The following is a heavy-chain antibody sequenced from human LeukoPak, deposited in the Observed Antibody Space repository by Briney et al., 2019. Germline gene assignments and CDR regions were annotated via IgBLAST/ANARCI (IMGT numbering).Heavy chain of an antibody. J-gene: IGHJ5*01. CDR3: ARPRYGSGSLDS. V-gene: IGHV4-34*01. CDR2: INHSGST. CDR1: GESFSGHY. Sequence: SETLSLTCAVYGESFSGHYWTWIRQPPGRGLEWIGEINHSGSTTSNPSLNNRVTISVDTSKNQFSLKLTSVTAADTAVYYCARPRYGSGSLDSWGHGTLVTVSS. D-gene: IGHD3-10*01.